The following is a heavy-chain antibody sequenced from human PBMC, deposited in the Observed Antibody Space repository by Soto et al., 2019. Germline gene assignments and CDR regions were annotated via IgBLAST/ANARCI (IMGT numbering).Heavy chain of an antibody. V-gene: IGHV4-31*03. CDR1: GGSISSGGYY. CDR3: ARGGGYDQEAIDY. CDR2: IYYSGST. D-gene: IGHD5-12*01. J-gene: IGHJ4*02. Sequence: PSETLSLTCTVSGGSISSGGYYWSWIRQHPGKGLEWIGYIYYSGSTYYTPSLKSRVTISVDTSKTQFSLKLSSVTAADTAVYYCARGGGYDQEAIDYWGQGTLVTVSS.